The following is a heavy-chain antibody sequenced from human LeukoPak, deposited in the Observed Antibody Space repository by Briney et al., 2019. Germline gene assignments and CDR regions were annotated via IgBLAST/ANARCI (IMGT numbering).Heavy chain of an antibody. CDR1: GGTFSSYA. CDR3: ARGVVPAAIDSPYWYYMDV. J-gene: IGHJ6*03. D-gene: IGHD2-2*01. CDR2: IIPIFGTA. V-gene: IGHV1-69*13. Sequence: ASVKVSCKAPGGTFSSYAISWVRQAPGQGLEWMGGIIPIFGTANYAQKFQGRVTITADESTSTAYMELSSLRSEDTAVYYCARGVVPAAIDSPYWYYMDVWGKGTTVTVSS.